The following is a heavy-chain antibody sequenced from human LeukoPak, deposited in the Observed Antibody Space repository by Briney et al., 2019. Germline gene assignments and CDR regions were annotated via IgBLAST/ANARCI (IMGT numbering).Heavy chain of an antibody. D-gene: IGHD3-22*01. Sequence: GGSLRLSCAASGFTFSSYGMHWVRQAPGKGLEWVAFIRYDGSNKYYADSVKGRFTISRDNSKNTLYLQMNSLRAEDTAVYYCAKGPYYDSSGYYWGVLDYWGQGTLVTVSP. CDR2: IRYDGSNK. CDR3: AKGPYYDSSGYYWGVLDY. CDR1: GFTFSSYG. J-gene: IGHJ4*02. V-gene: IGHV3-30*02.